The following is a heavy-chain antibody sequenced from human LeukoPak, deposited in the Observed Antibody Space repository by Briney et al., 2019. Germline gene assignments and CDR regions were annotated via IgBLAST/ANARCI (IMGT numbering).Heavy chain of an antibody. J-gene: IGHJ4*02. Sequence: SETLSLTCTVSGGSISSSSYYWGWIRQPPGKGLEWIGSIYYGGSTYYNPSLKSRVTISIDASKNQFSLKLSSVTAADTAVYYCARGSTPTFFGYWGQGTLVTVSS. CDR2: IYYGGST. CDR3: ARGSTPTFFGY. V-gene: IGHV4-39*07. D-gene: IGHD2-15*01. CDR1: GGSISSSSYY.